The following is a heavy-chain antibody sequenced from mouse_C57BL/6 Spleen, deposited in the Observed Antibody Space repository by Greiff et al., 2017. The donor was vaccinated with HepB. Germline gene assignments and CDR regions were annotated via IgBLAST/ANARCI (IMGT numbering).Heavy chain of an antibody. D-gene: IGHD5-1*01. Sequence: DVHLVESGGGLVQPGGSLKLSCAASGFTFSDYYMYWVRQTPEKRLEWVAYISNGGGSTYYPDTVKGRFTISRDNAKNTLYLQMSRQKAEDTAMYYCARHEYDWYFDVWGTGTTVTVSS. V-gene: IGHV5-12*01. CDR2: ISNGGGST. CDR1: GFTFSDYY. CDR3: ARHEYDWYFDV. J-gene: IGHJ1*03.